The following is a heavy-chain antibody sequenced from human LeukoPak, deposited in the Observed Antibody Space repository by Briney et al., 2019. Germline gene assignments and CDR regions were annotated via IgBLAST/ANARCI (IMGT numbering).Heavy chain of an antibody. CDR2: MNPNSGNT. CDR3: ARNGQQVRYFQH. V-gene: IGHV1-8*01. Sequence: ASVKVSCKASGNTFTNYDINWVRQATGQGPEWMGWMNPNSGNTNYAQKFQGRVTMTRNTSISTAYMELSSLRSEDTAVYYCARNGQQVRYFQHWGQGTLVTVPS. D-gene: IGHD6-13*01. J-gene: IGHJ1*01. CDR1: GNTFTNYD.